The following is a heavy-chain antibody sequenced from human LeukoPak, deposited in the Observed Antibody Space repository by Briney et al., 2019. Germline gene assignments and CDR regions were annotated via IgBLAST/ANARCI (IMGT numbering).Heavy chain of an antibody. Sequence: ASVKVSCKASGYTFTGYYMHWVRQAPGQGLEWMGWINPNSGGTNYAQKFQGRVTMTRDTSISTAYMELSRLRSDDTAVYYCARQLELQPRPGYFDYRGQGTLVTVSS. CDR3: ARQLELQPRPGYFDY. CDR2: INPNSGGT. J-gene: IGHJ4*02. CDR1: GYTFTGYY. V-gene: IGHV1-2*02. D-gene: IGHD1-26*01.